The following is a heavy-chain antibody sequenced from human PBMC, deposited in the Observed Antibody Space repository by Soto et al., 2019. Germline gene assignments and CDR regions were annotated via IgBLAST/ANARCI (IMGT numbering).Heavy chain of an antibody. CDR3: AKNPGYYYDSTGYHFDY. CDR1: EFTFSNYV. V-gene: IGHV3-23*01. J-gene: IGHJ4*02. CDR2: ISYGGGTT. D-gene: IGHD3-22*01. Sequence: PGGSLRLSCAASEFTFSNYVMSWVRQAPGKGLEWVSAISYGGGTTYYADSVKGRFTISRDNSKNTLYLQMNSLRAEDTAVYYCAKNPGYYYDSTGYHFDYWGQGTLVTVSS.